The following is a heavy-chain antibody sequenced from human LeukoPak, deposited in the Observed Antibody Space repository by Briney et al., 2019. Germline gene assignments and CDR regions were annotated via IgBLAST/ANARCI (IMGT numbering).Heavy chain of an antibody. J-gene: IGHJ5*02. CDR3: ARRNYDFWSGYFRWWFDP. CDR2: IYYSGST. D-gene: IGHD3-3*01. Sequence: PSETLSLTCTVSGGSISSSSYYWGWIRQPPGKGLEWIGSIYYSGSTYYNPSLKSRVTISVDTSKNQFSLKLSSVTAADTAVYYCARRNYDFWSGYFRWWFDPWGQGTLVTVSS. CDR1: GGSISSSSYY. V-gene: IGHV4-39*01.